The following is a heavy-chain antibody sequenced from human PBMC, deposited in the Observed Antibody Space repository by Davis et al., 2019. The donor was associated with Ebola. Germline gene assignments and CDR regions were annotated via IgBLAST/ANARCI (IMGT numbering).Heavy chain of an antibody. D-gene: IGHD6-6*01. CDR3: ARDGGAARQLDY. Sequence: PGGSLRLSCALSGFSVSDSYMHWVRQAPGKGLEWVSVLYSSGSTTYYADSVQGRFTISRDNSKNTLYLQMDSLRAEDTAVYYCARDGGAARQLDYWGQGTLVTVSS. CDR2: LYSSGSTT. V-gene: IGHV3-53*01. J-gene: IGHJ4*02. CDR1: GFSVSDSY.